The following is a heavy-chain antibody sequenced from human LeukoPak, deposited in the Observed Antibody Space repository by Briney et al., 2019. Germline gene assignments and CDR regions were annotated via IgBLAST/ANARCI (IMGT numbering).Heavy chain of an antibody. J-gene: IGHJ4*02. CDR2: IRSEAYGGTT. V-gene: IGHV3-49*03. D-gene: IGHD3-3*01. CDR1: GFTFGDYA. Sequence: GGSLRLSCTASGFTFGDYAMSWFRQAPGKGLEWVGLIRSEAYGGTTEYAASVKGRFTISRDDSKSIAYLQMNSLKTEDTGVYYCTRATSYYDFWSGKYPDYWGQGTLVTVSS. CDR3: TRATSYYDFWSGKYPDY.